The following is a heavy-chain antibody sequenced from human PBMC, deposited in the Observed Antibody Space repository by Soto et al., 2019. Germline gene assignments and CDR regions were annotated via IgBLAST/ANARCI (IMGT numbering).Heavy chain of an antibody. V-gene: IGHV1-46*01. CDR1: GYTFTSYY. Sequence: QVQLVQSGAEVNKPGASVKVSCKASGYTFTSYYMHWVRLAPGQGLEWMGIITPDGGGTSYAQQCQGRVIMTRDTSTSTVYMEMSSLRSEDTAVYYCAVGGNYLSMDVWGQGTTVTVSS. J-gene: IGHJ6*02. D-gene: IGHD4-4*01. CDR2: ITPDGGGT. CDR3: AVGGNYLSMDV.